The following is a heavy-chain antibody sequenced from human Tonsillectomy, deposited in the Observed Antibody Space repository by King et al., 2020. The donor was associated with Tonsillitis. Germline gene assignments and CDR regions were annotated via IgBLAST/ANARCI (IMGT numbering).Heavy chain of an antibody. CDR3: ARDYDFWSGYQNAFDI. D-gene: IGHD3-3*01. CDR2: IWYDGSNK. J-gene: IGHJ3*02. V-gene: IGHV3-33*01. Sequence: VQLVESGGGVVQPGRSLRLSCAASGFTFSSYGMHWVRQAPGKGLEWVAVIWYDGSNKYYADSVKGRFSISRENSKNTLFLQMNSLRAEDTAVYYCARDYDFWSGYQNAFDIWGQGTMVTVSS. CDR1: GFTFSSYG.